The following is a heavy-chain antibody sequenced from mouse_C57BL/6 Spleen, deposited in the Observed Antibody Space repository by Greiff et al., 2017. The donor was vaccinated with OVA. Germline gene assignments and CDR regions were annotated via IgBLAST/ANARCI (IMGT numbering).Heavy chain of an antibody. V-gene: IGHV14-3*01. CDR3: ARRVDYYGSSRDY. J-gene: IGHJ2*01. CDR1: GFNIKNTY. Sequence: VQLQQSVAELVRPGASVKLSCTASGFNIKNTYMPWVKQRPEQGLEWIGRIDPANGNTKYAPKFQGKATITADTSSNTAYLQLSSLTSEDTAIYYCARRVDYYGSSRDYWGQGTTLTVSS. D-gene: IGHD1-1*01. CDR2: IDPANGNT.